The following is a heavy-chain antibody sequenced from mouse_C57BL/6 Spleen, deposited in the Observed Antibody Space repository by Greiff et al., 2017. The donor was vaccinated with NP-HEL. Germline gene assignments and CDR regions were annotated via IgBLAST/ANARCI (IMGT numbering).Heavy chain of an antibody. CDR3: ARSHYGSSLYYAMDY. D-gene: IGHD1-1*01. CDR1: GFTFSDYG. V-gene: IGHV5-17*01. Sequence: EVHLVESGGGLVKPGGSLKLSCAASGFTFSDYGMHWVRQAPEKGLEWVAYISSGSSTIYYADTVKGRFTISRDNAKNTLFLQMTSLRSEDTAMYYCARSHYGSSLYYAMDYWGQGTSVTVSS. J-gene: IGHJ4*01. CDR2: ISSGSSTI.